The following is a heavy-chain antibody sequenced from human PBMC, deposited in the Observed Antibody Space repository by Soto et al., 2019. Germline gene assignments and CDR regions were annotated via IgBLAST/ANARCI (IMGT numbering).Heavy chain of an antibody. CDR2: IYHSGSA. V-gene: IGHV4-4*02. CDR1: GQYIKSNFW. D-gene: IGHD3-3*01. J-gene: IGHJ6*02. CDR3: ARGESYYDFWSGYHRGYYYYGMDV. Sequence: SETLSLTCLVSGQYIKSNFWWAWVRQSPGKDLEWIGDIYHSGSAIYTPSLKSRVTLSLDESKNQFSLKMDSVTAADTAVYYCARGESYYDFWSGYHRGYYYYGMDVWGQGTAVTVSS.